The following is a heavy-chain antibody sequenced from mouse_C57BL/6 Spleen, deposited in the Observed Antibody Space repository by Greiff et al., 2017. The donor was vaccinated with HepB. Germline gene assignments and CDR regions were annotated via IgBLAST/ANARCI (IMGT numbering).Heavy chain of an antibody. CDR1: GYTFTSYG. CDR3: AHYYGSSYDYFDY. D-gene: IGHD1-1*01. J-gene: IGHJ2*01. CDR2: IYPRSGNT. V-gene: IGHV1-81*01. Sequence: VQLQQSGAELARPGASVKLSCKASGYTFTSYGISWVKQRTGQGLEWIGEIYPRSGNTYYNEKFKGKATLTADKSSRTAYMELRSLTSEDSAVYFWAHYYGSSYDYFDYWGQGTTLTVSS.